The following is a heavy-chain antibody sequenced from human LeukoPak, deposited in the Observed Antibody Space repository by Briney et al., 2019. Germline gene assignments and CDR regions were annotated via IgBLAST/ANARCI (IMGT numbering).Heavy chain of an antibody. J-gene: IGHJ4*02. CDR3: ARGGSIAVAGTDY. V-gene: IGHV4-39*07. CDR2: IYYSGST. CDR1: GGSISSSPYY. D-gene: IGHD6-19*01. Sequence: SETLSLTCTVSGGSISSSPYYWGWIRQPPGKGLEWIGSIYYSGSTYYNPSLKSRVTISVDTSKNQFSLKLSSVTAADTAVYYCARGGSIAVAGTDYWGQGTLVTVSS.